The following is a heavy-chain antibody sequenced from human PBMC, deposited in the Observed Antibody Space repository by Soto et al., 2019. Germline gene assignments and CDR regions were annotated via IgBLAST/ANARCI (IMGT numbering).Heavy chain of an antibody. CDR2: VSATAGTT. CDR1: GFTFSNYA. J-gene: IGHJ4*02. V-gene: IGHV3-23*01. CDR3: AKDRLAGGFDY. D-gene: IGHD3-16*01. Sequence: SLRLSCAASGFTFSNYAMSWVRQAPGKGLEWVSLVSATAGTTYYTDSVKGRFTISRDKTRNTVYLQMNNLRADDTAVYYCAKDRLAGGFDYWGQGTLVTVSS.